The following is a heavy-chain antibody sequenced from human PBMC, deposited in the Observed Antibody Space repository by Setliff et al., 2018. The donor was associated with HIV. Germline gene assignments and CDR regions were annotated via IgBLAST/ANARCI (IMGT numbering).Heavy chain of an antibody. Sequence: ASVQVSYKASGYTFNNYGISWVRQAPGQGLEWMGWINTHSGYTNYAQNVQGRVTVTMDTSTSTAYMELRSLKSDDTAVYYCARGKTWLRFLDYWGQGTLVTVSS. J-gene: IGHJ4*02. D-gene: IGHD5-12*01. CDR1: GYTFNNYG. V-gene: IGHV1-18*01. CDR3: ARGKTWLRFLDY. CDR2: INTHSGYT.